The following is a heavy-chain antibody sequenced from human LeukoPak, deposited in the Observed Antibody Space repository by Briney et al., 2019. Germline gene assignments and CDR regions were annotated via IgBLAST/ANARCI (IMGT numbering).Heavy chain of an antibody. Sequence: GGSLRLSCAASGFTFSSYGMHWVRQAPGKGLEWVAVILYDGSNKYYADSVKGRFTISRDNSKNTLYLQMNSLRAEDTAVYYCAKVKTGTTRYYYYYGMDVWGQGTTVTVSS. V-gene: IGHV3-30*18. CDR1: GFTFSSYG. J-gene: IGHJ6*02. D-gene: IGHD1-7*01. CDR3: AKVKTGTTRYYYYYGMDV. CDR2: ILYDGSNK.